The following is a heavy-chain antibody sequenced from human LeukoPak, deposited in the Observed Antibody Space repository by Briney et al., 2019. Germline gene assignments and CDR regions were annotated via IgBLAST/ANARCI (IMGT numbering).Heavy chain of an antibody. V-gene: IGHV3-21*01. CDR2: ITNVSTYI. CDR3: ARDPGSYCGGGCYSGGAFDI. J-gene: IGHJ3*02. D-gene: IGHD2-21*02. Sequence: GGSLRLSCAASGFTFSTYSMNWVRQAPGRGLEWVSAITNVSTYIYYADSVRGRFTISRDNAKNSLYLQMNSLRAEDTAVHYCARDPGSYCGGGCYSGGAFDIWGQGTMVTVSS. CDR1: GFTFSTYS.